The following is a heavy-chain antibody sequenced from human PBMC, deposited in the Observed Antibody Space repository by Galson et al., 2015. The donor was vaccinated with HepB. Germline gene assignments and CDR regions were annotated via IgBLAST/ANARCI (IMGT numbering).Heavy chain of an antibody. Sequence: SLRLSCAASRFTFSSYAMHWVRQAPGKGLEWVAVISYDGSNKYYADSVKGRFTISRDNSKNTLYLQMNSLRAEDTAVYYCARDPTGPWGSSWYYFDYWGQGTLVTVSS. V-gene: IGHV3-30-3*01. CDR3: ARDPTGPWGSSWYYFDY. CDR1: RFTFSSYA. J-gene: IGHJ4*02. D-gene: IGHD6-13*01. CDR2: ISYDGSNK.